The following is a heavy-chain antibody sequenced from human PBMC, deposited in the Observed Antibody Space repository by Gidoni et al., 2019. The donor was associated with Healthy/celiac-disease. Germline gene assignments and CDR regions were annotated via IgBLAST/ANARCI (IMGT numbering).Heavy chain of an antibody. D-gene: IGHD3-16*01. Sequence: EVQLVESGGGLVQPGRSLRLSCAASGFTFDDYAMHWVRQAPGKGLGWVSGISWNSGSIGYADSVKGRFTISRDNAKNSLYLQMNSLRAEDTALYYCASRLGQPPGYWGQGTLVTVSS. V-gene: IGHV3-9*01. CDR1: GFTFDDYA. J-gene: IGHJ4*02. CDR2: ISWNSGSI. CDR3: ASRLGQPPGY.